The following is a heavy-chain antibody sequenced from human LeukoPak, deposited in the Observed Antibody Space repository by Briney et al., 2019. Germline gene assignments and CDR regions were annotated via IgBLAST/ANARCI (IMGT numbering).Heavy chain of an antibody. CDR3: ARDFLECSRASCLNWFDP. V-gene: IGHV4-34*01. CDR2: INHSGST. CDR1: GGSFSGYY. D-gene: IGHD2-2*01. Sequence: SETLSLTYAVYGGSFSGYYWSWIRQPPGKGLEWIGEINHSGSTNYNPSLKSRVTISEDTSKNEFSLKLSSVTAADTAVYYCARDFLECSRASCLNWFDPWGQGTLVTVSS. J-gene: IGHJ5*02.